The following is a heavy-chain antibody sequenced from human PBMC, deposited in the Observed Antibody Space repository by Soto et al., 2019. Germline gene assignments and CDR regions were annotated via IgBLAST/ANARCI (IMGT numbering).Heavy chain of an antibody. D-gene: IGHD5-12*01. CDR2: ISYDGSNK. V-gene: IGHV3-30*18. CDR1: SFTFSSYG. CDR3: AKDNGSGCDWLRVGDGPDI. Sequence: QVQLVASGGGVVQPGRSLSLSCAASSFTFSSYGMHWVRQAPGTGLEWVAVISYDGSNKYYVDSVKGRLTISRDNTKNPLYLQMNSLRGEDTAVYYCAKDNGSGCDWLRVGDGPDIGGQGTMVTVSS. J-gene: IGHJ3*02.